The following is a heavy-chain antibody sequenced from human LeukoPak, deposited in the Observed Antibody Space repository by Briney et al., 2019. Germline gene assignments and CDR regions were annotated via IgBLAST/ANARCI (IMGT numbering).Heavy chain of an antibody. CDR1: GGTFRTFA. Sequence: ASVKVSCKASGGTFRTFAISWVRQAPGQGLEWMGGIIPIFGIPDSAQKFQGRLTITADESTTTAYMELSSLRSDDTAIYYCGLSGNYYYYYMDVWGKGTTVTISS. J-gene: IGHJ6*03. V-gene: IGHV1-69*13. CDR2: IIPIFGIP. CDR3: GLSGNYYYYYMDV. D-gene: IGHD6-25*01.